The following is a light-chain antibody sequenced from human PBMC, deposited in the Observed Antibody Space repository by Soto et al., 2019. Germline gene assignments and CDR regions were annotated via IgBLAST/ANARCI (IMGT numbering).Light chain of an antibody. V-gene: IGLV2-14*01. Sequence: QSALTQPASVSGPPGQSITISCAGTSSDIGAYNYVSWYQQHPGKAPKLMIYEVSNRPSGVSDRFFGSKSGNTASLTISGFQAEDEADYYCTSFTTTNPWVFGGGTKLTVL. CDR2: EVS. J-gene: IGLJ3*02. CDR3: TSFTTTNPWV. CDR1: SSDIGAYNY.